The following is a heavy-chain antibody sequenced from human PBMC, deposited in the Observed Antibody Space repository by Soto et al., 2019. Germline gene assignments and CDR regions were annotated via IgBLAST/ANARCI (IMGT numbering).Heavy chain of an antibody. D-gene: IGHD4-17*01. J-gene: IGHJ4*02. CDR2: IYYSGST. CDR1: GGSISSYY. CDR3: ARHTVTTPYYFDY. V-gene: IGHV4-59*08. Sequence: QVQLQESGPGLVKPSETLSLTCTVSGGSISSYYWSWIRQPPGKGLEWIGYIYYSGSTNYNPSLKSRVTISVDTSKNQFSLKLSSVTAADTAVYYCARHTVTTPYYFDYWGQGTLVTVSS.